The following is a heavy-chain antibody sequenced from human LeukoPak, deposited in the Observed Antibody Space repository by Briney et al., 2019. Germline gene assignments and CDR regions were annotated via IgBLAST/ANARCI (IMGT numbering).Heavy chain of an antibody. CDR1: GGSISSGGYY. V-gene: IGHV4-31*03. J-gene: IGHJ5*02. D-gene: IGHD2-15*01. CDR3: ARGGANCSGGRCPLNWFDP. Sequence: SETLSLTCTVSGGSISSGGYYWSWIRQHPGKGLEWIGYIYYSGSTYYNPSLKSRVTISVDTSKNQFSLKLSSVTAANTAVYYCARGGANCSGGRCPLNWFDPWGQGTPVTVSS. CDR2: IYYSGST.